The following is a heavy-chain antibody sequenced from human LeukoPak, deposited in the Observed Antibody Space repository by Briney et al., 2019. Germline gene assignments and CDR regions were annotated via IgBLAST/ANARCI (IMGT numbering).Heavy chain of an antibody. CDR1: GDSIGIYY. D-gene: IGHD2/OR15-2a*01. V-gene: IGHV4-59*08. Sequence: PSETLSLTCTVSGDSIGIYYWNWIRQPPGKGLEWIGYVYYSGSTNYNPSLKSRVTIPVDTSRNQFSLKLSSVTAADTAVYYCASRIAFDIWGQGTMVTVSS. CDR2: VYYSGST. CDR3: ASRIAFDI. J-gene: IGHJ3*02.